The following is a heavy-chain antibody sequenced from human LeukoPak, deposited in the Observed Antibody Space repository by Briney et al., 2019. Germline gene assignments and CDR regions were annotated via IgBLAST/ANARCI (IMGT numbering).Heavy chain of an antibody. CDR1: GYTFTGYY. Sequence: GASVKVSCKASGYTFTGYYMHWVRQAPGQGLEWMGRINPNSGGTNYAQKFQGRVTITADESTSTAYMELSSLRSEDTAVYYCARDRSQYDSSGYYDPWGQGTLVTVSS. D-gene: IGHD3-22*01. CDR3: ARDRSQYDSSGYYDP. J-gene: IGHJ5*02. V-gene: IGHV1-2*06. CDR2: INPNSGGT.